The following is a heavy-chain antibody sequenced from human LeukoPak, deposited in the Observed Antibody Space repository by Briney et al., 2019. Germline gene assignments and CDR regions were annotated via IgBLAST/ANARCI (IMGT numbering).Heavy chain of an antibody. CDR2: ISGSGARI. V-gene: IGHV3-23*01. D-gene: IGHD2-21*01. CDR1: GFTVSSNY. J-gene: IGHJ3*02. CDR3: VSDVVVMGGDAFDI. Sequence: GGSLRLSCAASGFTVSSNYMSWVRQAPGKGLEWVSGISGSGARIIYADSVKGRFIISRDNPKNTLYVQMNSLRAEDTALYYCVSDVVVMGGDAFDIWGRGTMVIVSS.